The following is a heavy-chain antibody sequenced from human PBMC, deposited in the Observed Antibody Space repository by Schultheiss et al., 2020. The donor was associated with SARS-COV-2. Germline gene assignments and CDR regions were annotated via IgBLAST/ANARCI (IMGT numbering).Heavy chain of an antibody. CDR3: ARGGYSYLAY. CDR2: INHSGST. D-gene: IGHD5-18*01. J-gene: IGHJ4*02. CDR1: GGSISSSNW. Sequence: SETLSLTCAVSGGSISSSNWWSWIRQPPGKGLEWIGEINHSGSTNYNPSLKSRVTISVDTSKNQFSLKLSSVTAADTAVYYCARGGYSYLAYWGQGTLVTVSS. V-gene: IGHV4-4*02.